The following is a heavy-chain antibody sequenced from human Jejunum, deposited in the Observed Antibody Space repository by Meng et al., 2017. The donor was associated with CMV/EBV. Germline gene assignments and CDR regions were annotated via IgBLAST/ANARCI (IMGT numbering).Heavy chain of an antibody. V-gene: IGHV1-46*01. CDR2: INPSGGLT. D-gene: IGHD4-23*01. CDR1: GYTFTTYY. J-gene: IGHJ4*02. Sequence: GYTFTTYYMAWVPQAPGQGLEWMGVINPSGGLTDYTQKFQGRVTVTRDTSTSTVYMDLSSLRSEDTAVYYCARGQSTLWWYNIDYWGQGTLVTVSS. CDR3: ARGQSTLWWYNIDY.